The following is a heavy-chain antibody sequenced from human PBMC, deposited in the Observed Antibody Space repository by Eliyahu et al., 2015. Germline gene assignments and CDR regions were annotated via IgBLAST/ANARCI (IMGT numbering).Heavy chain of an antibody. CDR2: IYYXGST. D-gene: IGHD6-19*01. J-gene: IGHJ4*02. CDR1: GXXVXXYY. V-gene: IGHV4-59*02. CDR3: ARDSSGWYGAIDY. Sequence: QVQLQESGPGLVKPSETLSLTCTVSGXXVXXYYWXXXRQPPGKGLEWIGYIYYXGSTNYNPSLKSRATISVDTSKNQFSLKLNSVTAADTAVYYCARDSSGWYGAIDYWGQGTLVTVSS.